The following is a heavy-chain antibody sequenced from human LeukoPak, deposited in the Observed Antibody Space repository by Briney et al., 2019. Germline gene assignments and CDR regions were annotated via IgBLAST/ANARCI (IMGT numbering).Heavy chain of an antibody. CDR3: ARERPGNGCLDY. V-gene: IGHV4-59*11. J-gene: IGHJ4*02. Sequence: SETLSLTCTVSGGSIMSHYWSWIRQSPGKRLEWIGYVYDSGSTNYNPSLKSRVTISVDTSKNQFSLKLTSVTAADTAVYYCARERPGNGCLDYWGQGRLVTVSS. D-gene: IGHD6-25*01. CDR2: VYDSGST. CDR1: GGSIMSHY.